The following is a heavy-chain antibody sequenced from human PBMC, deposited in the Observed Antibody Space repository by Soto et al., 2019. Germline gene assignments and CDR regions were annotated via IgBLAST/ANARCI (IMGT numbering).Heavy chain of an antibody. V-gene: IGHV4-31*03. CDR3: ARGSLSSSSAWFDP. D-gene: IGHD6-6*01. J-gene: IGHJ5*02. Sequence: PSENLSLTCTVSGGSISSDANFWSWIRQLPGRGLEWIGYISYTGRTYYTPSLNSRLTISLDTSKNLFSLRLSAVTAADTAVYFCARGSLSSSSAWFDPWGQGTLVT. CDR1: GGSISSDANF. CDR2: ISYTGRT.